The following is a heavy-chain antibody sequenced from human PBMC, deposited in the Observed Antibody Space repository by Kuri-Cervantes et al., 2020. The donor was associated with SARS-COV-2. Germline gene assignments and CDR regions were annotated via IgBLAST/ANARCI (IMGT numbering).Heavy chain of an antibody. V-gene: IGHV3-23*01. D-gene: IGHD1-26*01. CDR3: AKDRVGVQDF. CDR2: ISGSGLTT. CDR1: GFTFDSCA. Sequence: GESLKISCAASGFTFDSCAMSWFRQATGKVLEWVSTISGSGLTTYYPDSVKGQFTVSRDNSQNTLFLHMKSLRSEDTAMYYCAKDRVGVQDFWGQGTLVTVSS. J-gene: IGHJ4*02.